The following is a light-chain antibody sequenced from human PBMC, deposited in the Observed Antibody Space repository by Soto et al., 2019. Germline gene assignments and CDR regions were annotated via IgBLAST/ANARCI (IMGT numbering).Light chain of an antibody. Sequence: DIVMTQSPDSLAVSLGERATINCKSSQSVLYSPNNKNYLAWYQQKPGQPPKLLVYWASTRESGVPDRFSGSGSETDFTLIINSLQAEDVAVYYCQQYINAPQTFGQGTKVEIK. V-gene: IGKV4-1*01. CDR1: QSVLYSPNNKNY. CDR2: WAS. J-gene: IGKJ1*01. CDR3: QQYINAPQT.